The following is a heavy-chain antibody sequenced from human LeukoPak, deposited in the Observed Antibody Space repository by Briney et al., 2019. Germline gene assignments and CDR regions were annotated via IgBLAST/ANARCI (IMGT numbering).Heavy chain of an antibody. CDR1: GDSFSSNSAA. J-gene: IGHJ3*02. Sequence: SQTLSLTCAISGDSFSSNSAAWNWIRQSPSRGLEWLGRTYYRSKWYNDYAVSVKSRITINPDTSKNQFSLQLNSVTPEDTAVYYCARELYCGGDCYRAFDIWGQGTMVTVSS. CDR3: ARELYCGGDCYRAFDI. CDR2: TYYRSKWYN. V-gene: IGHV6-1*01. D-gene: IGHD2-21*02.